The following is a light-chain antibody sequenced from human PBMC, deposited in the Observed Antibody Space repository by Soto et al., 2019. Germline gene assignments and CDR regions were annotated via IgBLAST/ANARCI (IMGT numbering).Light chain of an antibody. V-gene: IGLV2-11*01. CDR3: SSYAGSYTWV. Sequence: QSVLTQPRSVSGSPGQSVTISCTGTSSDVGGYNYVSWYQQHPGKAPKPMIYDVSKRPSGVPDRFSGSKSGNTASLTISGLQADDEADYYCSSYAGSYTWVFGGGTKLTVL. CDR1: SSDVGGYNY. CDR2: DVS. J-gene: IGLJ3*02.